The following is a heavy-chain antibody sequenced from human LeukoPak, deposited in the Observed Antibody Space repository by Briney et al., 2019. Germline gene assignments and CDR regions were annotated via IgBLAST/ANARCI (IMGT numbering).Heavy chain of an antibody. Sequence: PSETLSLTCGVYGGSLSGFYWSWIRQPAGKGLEWIGRIYTSGSTNYNPSLKSRVTMSVDTSKNQFSLKLSSVTAADTAVYYCARGIAAAGIDYWGQGTLVTVSS. V-gene: IGHV4-59*10. CDR2: IYTSGST. CDR1: GGSLSGFY. J-gene: IGHJ4*02. CDR3: ARGIAAAGIDY. D-gene: IGHD6-13*01.